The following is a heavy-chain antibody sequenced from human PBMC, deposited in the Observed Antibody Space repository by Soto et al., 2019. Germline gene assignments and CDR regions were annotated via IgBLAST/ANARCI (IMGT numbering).Heavy chain of an antibody. CDR3: ARQRITMVRGVMGYYYYGMDV. J-gene: IGHJ6*02. D-gene: IGHD3-10*01. V-gene: IGHV4-4*02. Sequence: SETLSLTCAVSGGSISSSNWWSWVRQPPGKGLEWIGEIYHSGSTNYNPSLKSRVTISVDKSKNQFSLKLSSVTAADTAVYYCARQRITMVRGVMGYYYYGMDVWGQGTTVTVS. CDR1: GGSISSSNW. CDR2: IYHSGST.